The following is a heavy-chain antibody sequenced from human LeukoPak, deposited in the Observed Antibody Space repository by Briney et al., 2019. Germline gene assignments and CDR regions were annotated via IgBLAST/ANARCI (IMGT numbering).Heavy chain of an antibody. CDR3: ARDRVRTDYYGMDV. CDR1: GGSISSGGYY. J-gene: IGHJ6*02. Sequence: PSETLSLTRTVSGGSISSGGYYWSWIRQHPGKGLEWIGYIYYSGSTYYNPSLKSRVTISVDTSKNQFSLKLSSVTAADTAVYYCARDRVRTDYYGMDVWGQGTTVTVSS. V-gene: IGHV4-31*02. D-gene: IGHD2-21*01. CDR2: IYYSGST.